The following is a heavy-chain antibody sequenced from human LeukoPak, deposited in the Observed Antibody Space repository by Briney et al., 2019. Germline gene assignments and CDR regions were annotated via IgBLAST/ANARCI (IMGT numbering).Heavy chain of an antibody. J-gene: IGHJ4*02. CDR2: IYYSGST. CDR1: GGSISSSSYY. D-gene: IGHD6-6*01. V-gene: IGHV4-39*07. CDR3: ARVSYSSSSQGFDY. Sequence: SETLSLTCTVSGGSISSSSYYWGWIRQPPGKGLEWIGSIYYSGSTYYNPSLKSRVTMSVDTSKNQFSLKLSSVTAADTAVYYCARVSYSSSSQGFDYWGQGTLVTVSS.